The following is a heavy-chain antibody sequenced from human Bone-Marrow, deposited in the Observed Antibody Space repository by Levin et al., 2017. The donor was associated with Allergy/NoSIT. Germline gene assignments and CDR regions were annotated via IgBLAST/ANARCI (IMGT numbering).Heavy chain of an antibody. J-gene: IGHJ3*02. CDR3: ARGGLSGGAFDM. D-gene: IGHD3-16*01. CDR2: ISAYNGNT. V-gene: IGHV1-18*01. CDR1: GYSFTSYG. Sequence: GASVKVSCKASGYSFTSYGFTWVRQAPGQGLEWMGWISAYNGNTNYAQKLQGRVTMTTDTSTSTVYMELRSLRSDDTAVYYCARGGLSGGAFDMWGQGALVTVSS.